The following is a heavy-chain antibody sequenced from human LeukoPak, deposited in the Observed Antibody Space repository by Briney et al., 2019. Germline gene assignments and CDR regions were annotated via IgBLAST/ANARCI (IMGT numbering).Heavy chain of an antibody. Sequence: SETLSLTCAVYGWFFSGYYWSWIRQPPGKGLEWIGEINHSGSTNYNPSLKSRVTISVDTSKNQFSLKLSSVTAADTAVYYCANRRRYCSGGSCYSYYFDYWGQGTLVTVSS. V-gene: IGHV4-34*01. CDR1: GWFFSGYY. J-gene: IGHJ4*02. D-gene: IGHD2-15*01. CDR2: INHSGST. CDR3: ANRRRYCSGGSCYSYYFDY.